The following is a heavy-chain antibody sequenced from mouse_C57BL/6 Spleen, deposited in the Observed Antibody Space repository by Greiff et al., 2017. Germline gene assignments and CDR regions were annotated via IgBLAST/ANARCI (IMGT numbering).Heavy chain of an antibody. Sequence: EVQRVESGGDLVKPGGSLKLSCAASGFTFSSYGMSWVRQTPDKRLEWVATISSGGSYTYYPDSVKGRFTISRDNAKNTLYLQMSSLKSEDTALYYCARQRDYDYDGWYFEVWGTGTTVTVSS. V-gene: IGHV5-6*01. D-gene: IGHD2-4*01. CDR3: ARQRDYDYDGWYFEV. CDR1: GFTFSSYG. J-gene: IGHJ1*03. CDR2: ISSGGSYT.